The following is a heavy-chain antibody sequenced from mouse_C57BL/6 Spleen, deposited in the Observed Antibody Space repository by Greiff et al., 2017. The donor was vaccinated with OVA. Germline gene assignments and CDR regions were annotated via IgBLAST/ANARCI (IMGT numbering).Heavy chain of an antibody. D-gene: IGHD1-1*01. Sequence: DVKLVESGGGLVKPGGSLKLSCAASGFTFSDYGMHWVRQAPEKGLEWVAYISSGSSTIYYADTVKGRFTISRDNAKNTLFLQMTSLRSEDTAMYYCAIYYDSAYWGQGTLVTVSA. V-gene: IGHV5-17*01. CDR3: AIYYDSAY. J-gene: IGHJ3*01. CDR1: GFTFSDYG. CDR2: ISSGSSTI.